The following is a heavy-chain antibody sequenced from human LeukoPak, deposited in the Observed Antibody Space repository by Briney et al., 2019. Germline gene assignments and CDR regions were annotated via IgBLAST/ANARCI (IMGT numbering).Heavy chain of an antibody. Sequence: PSETLSLTCIVSGGSFSSGNYYWSWIRQPPGKGLEWIGYISYSGSTNYNPSLKSRVTISVDTSNNQFSLKLTSVTAADTAVYYCATDFSYYGVDVWGQGTTVTVSS. V-gene: IGHV4-61*01. CDR1: GGSFSSGNYY. D-gene: IGHD2/OR15-2a*01. CDR2: ISYSGST. CDR3: ATDFSYYGVDV. J-gene: IGHJ6*02.